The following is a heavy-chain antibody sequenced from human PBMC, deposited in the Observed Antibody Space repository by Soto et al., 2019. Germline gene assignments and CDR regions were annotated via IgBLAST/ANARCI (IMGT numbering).Heavy chain of an antibody. J-gene: IGHJ5*02. CDR3: AKEPSEGVPAGMDWFHP. CDR2: ISGSGGST. Sequence: EVQLLESGGGLVQPGGSLRLSCAASGFTFSSYAMSWVRQAPGKGLEWVSAISGSGGSTYYADSVKGRFTISRDNSKNTLYVQMNSQIAEDTAVYNCAKEPSEGVPAGMDWFHPWGQGTMVTVSS. D-gene: IGHD2-2*01. V-gene: IGHV3-23*01. CDR1: GFTFSSYA.